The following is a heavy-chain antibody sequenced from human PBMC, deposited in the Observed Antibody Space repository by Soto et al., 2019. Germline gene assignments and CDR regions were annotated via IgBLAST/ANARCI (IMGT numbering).Heavy chain of an antibody. CDR2: IYYSGST. Sequence: QVQLQESGPGLVKPSATLSLTCTVSGGSISSYYWRWIRQPPGKGLEWIGNIYYSGSTNYNPSLKSRVTISVDTSKNQFSLKLSSVTAADTAVYDCARRWGGTLDYWGQGTLVTVSS. CDR1: GGSISSYY. D-gene: IGHD2-21*01. J-gene: IGHJ4*02. CDR3: ARRWGGTLDY. V-gene: IGHV4-59*01.